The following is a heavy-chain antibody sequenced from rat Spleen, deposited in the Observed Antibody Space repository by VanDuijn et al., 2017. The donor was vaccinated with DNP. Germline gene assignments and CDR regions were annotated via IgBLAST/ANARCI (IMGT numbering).Heavy chain of an antibody. Sequence: EVQLVESGGGLVQPGRSLKLSCAASGFTFSNYGMHWIRQAPTRGLEWVASISPNGDITFYRDSVKGRFTISRENARSTLYLQMDSLRSEDTATYYCTRSVRDYGGYGFVYGGQGTLVTVSS. J-gene: IGHJ3*01. D-gene: IGHD1-11*01. V-gene: IGHV5-19*01. CDR3: TRSVRDYGGYGFVY. CDR1: GFTFSNYG. CDR2: ISPNGDIT.